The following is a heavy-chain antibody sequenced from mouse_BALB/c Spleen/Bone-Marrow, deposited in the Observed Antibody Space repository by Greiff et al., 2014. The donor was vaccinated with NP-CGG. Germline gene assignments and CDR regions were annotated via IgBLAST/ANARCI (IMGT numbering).Heavy chain of an antibody. CDR2: INPVSGGT. V-gene: IGHV1-54*01. J-gene: IGHJ3*01. D-gene: IGHD2-13*01. Sequence: VKLMESGAELVRPGTSVKVSCKASGYAFTNYLIEWVKQRPGQGLEWIGVINPVSGGTNYNEKFKGKATLTADKSSSTAYMQLSSLTSDDSAVYFCARRDYSFAYWGQGTLVTVSA. CDR1: GYAFTNYL. CDR3: ARRDYSFAY.